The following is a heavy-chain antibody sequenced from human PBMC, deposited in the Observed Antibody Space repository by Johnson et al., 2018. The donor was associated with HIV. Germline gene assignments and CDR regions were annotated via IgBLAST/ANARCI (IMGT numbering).Heavy chain of an antibody. Sequence: VQLVESGGGLVQPGGSLRLSCAATGSTFSSYAMSWVRQAPGKGLEWVSHISGSANSTYYADSGKGRFPVPSYNSKNTLYLQMNSLGAEDTSVYYCAREGVGAFDIWGQGTMVTVSS. V-gene: IGHV3-23*04. CDR2: ISGSANST. CDR1: GSTFSSYA. J-gene: IGHJ3*02. CDR3: AREGVGAFDI. D-gene: IGHD1-26*01.